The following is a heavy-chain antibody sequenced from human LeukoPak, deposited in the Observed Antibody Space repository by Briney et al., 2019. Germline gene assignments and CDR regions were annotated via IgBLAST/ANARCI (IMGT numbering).Heavy chain of an antibody. D-gene: IGHD3-16*02. Sequence: GGSLRLSCAASGFTFSNAWMSWVRQAPGKGLEWVGRIKSKTDGGTTDYAAPVKGRFTISRDDSKNTLYLQMNSLKTEDTAVYYCTTGVSDYVCGSYRYMDYWGQGTLVTVSS. CDR3: TTGVSDYVCGSYRYMDY. CDR2: IKSKTDGGTT. J-gene: IGHJ4*02. CDR1: GFTFSNAW. V-gene: IGHV3-15*01.